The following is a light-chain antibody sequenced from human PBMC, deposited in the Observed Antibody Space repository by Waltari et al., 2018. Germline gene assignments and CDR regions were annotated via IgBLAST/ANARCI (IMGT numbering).Light chain of an antibody. CDR2: LGS. V-gene: IGKV2-28*01. Sequence: DIVMTQSPLSLSVTPGESASISCRSSQSPLHSDGYNYLDWYLQKAGQSPQLLIYLGSNRAPGVPDRFSGSGSGTDFTLKISRVEAEDVGIYYCLQGTHWPYTFGQGTRLEI. CDR1: QSPLHSDGYNY. CDR3: LQGTHWPYT. J-gene: IGKJ2*01.